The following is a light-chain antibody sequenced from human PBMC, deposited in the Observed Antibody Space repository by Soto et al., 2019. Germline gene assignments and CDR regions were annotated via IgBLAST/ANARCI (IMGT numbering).Light chain of an antibody. CDR3: QQSSSFPLT. J-gene: IGKJ3*01. V-gene: IGKV1-12*01. CDR2: ATS. Sequence: DIQMTHSPSFVSASLGDRVTITCRASQGISNWLAWYQQKPGKAPKLLIYATSNLQGGVPSRFSGSGSGTDFTLTIGSLQPEDSATYYCQQSSSFPLTFGPGTKVDIK. CDR1: QGISNW.